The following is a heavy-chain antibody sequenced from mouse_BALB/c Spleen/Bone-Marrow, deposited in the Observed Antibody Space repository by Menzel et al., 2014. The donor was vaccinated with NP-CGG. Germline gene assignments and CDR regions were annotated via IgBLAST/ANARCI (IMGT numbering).Heavy chain of an antibody. CDR2: ISSGGST. Sequence: EVKLVESGGGLVKPGGSLKLSCAASGFTFSSYAMSWVRQTPEKRLEWVASISSGGSTYYPDSVKGRFTISRDNARNILYLRMSSLRSEDTAMYYCARGGFRGLDYWGQGTTLTVSS. J-gene: IGHJ2*01. V-gene: IGHV5-6-5*01. CDR1: GFTFSSYA. CDR3: ARGGFRGLDY.